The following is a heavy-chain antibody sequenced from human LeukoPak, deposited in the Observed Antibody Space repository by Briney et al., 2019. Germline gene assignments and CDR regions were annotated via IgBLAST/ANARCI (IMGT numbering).Heavy chain of an antibody. CDR2: IYSGGNT. V-gene: IGHV4-38-2*02. CDR3: ARDQRSLFDV. D-gene: IGHD1-26*01. Sequence: PGGSLRLSCAASGFTFSNAWMSWVRQAPGKGLEWIASIYSGGNTFHNPSLKSRVTISLDTSKNQFSLKLTSVTAADTAVYYCARDQRSLFDVWGQGSLVIVSS. J-gene: IGHJ4*02. CDR1: GFTFSNAW.